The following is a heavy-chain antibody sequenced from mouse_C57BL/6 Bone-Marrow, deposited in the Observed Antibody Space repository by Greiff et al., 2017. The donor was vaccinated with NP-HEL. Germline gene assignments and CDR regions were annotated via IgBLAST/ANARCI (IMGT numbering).Heavy chain of an antibody. Sequence: VQRVESGPGLVQPSQSLSITCTVSGFSLTSYGVHWVRQSPGKGLEWLGVIWSGGSTDYNAAFISRLSISKDNSKSQVFFKMNSLQADDTAIYYCAFLLSGFAYWGQGTLVTVSA. J-gene: IGHJ3*01. CDR1: GFSLTSYG. CDR3: AFLLSGFAY. CDR2: IWSGGST. D-gene: IGHD1-1*02. V-gene: IGHV2-2*01.